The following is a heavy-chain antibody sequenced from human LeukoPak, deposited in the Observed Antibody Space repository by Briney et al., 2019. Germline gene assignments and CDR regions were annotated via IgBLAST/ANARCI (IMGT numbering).Heavy chain of an antibody. V-gene: IGHV3-74*01. Sequence: PGGSLRLSCAASGFTFSSYSMNWVRQAPGKGLVWVSRINSDGSSTSYADSVKGRFTISRDNSKNTLYLQMNSLRAEDTAVYYCARRSGIAVAGAFDYWGQGTLVTVSS. CDR3: ARRSGIAVAGAFDY. CDR1: GFTFSSYS. J-gene: IGHJ4*02. CDR2: INSDGSST. D-gene: IGHD6-19*01.